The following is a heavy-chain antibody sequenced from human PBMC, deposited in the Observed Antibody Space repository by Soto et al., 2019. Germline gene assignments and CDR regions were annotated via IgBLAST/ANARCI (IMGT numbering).Heavy chain of an antibody. CDR1: GFTFSNAW. Sequence: PGGSLRLSCAASGFTFSNAWMSWVRQAPGKGLEWVGRIKSKTDGGTTDYAAPVKGRFTISRDDSKNTLYLQMNSLKTEDTAVYYCTTLTGIAAAGTPRDYYYGMDVWGQGTTVTAP. CDR2: IKSKTDGGTT. V-gene: IGHV3-15*01. D-gene: IGHD6-13*01. J-gene: IGHJ6*02. CDR3: TTLTGIAAAGTPRDYYYGMDV.